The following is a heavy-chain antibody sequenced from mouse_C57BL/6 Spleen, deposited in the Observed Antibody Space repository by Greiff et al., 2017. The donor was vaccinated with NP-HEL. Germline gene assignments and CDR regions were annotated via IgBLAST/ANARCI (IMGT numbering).Heavy chain of an antibody. CDR3: AREGTGTYDY. J-gene: IGHJ2*01. V-gene: IGHV5-17*01. CDR2: ISSGSSTI. CDR1: GFTFSDYG. Sequence: EVMLVESGGGLVKPGGSLKLSCAASGFTFSDYGMHWVRQAPEKGLEWVAYISSGSSTIYYADTVKGRFTISRDNAKNTLFLQMTSLRSEDTAMYYCAREGTGTYDYWGQGTTLTVSS. D-gene: IGHD4-1*01.